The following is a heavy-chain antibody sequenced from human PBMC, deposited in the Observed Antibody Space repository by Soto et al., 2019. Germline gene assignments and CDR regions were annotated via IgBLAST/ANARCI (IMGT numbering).Heavy chain of an antibody. Sequence: ASVKVSCKASGYTFTSYAMHWVRQAPGQRLEWMGWINAGNGNTKYSQKFQGRVTITRDTSASTAYMELSSLRSEDTAVYYCARAFVVAGTSWWFDPWGQGTLVTVSS. V-gene: IGHV1-3*01. CDR2: INAGNGNT. CDR3: ARAFVVAGTSWWFDP. D-gene: IGHD6-19*01. J-gene: IGHJ5*02. CDR1: GYTFTSYA.